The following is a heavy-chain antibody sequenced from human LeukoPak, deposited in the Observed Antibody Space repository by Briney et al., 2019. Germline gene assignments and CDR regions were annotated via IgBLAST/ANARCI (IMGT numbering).Heavy chain of an antibody. D-gene: IGHD3-22*01. CDR1: GGSISSYY. V-gene: IGHV4-59*12. J-gene: IGHJ4*02. Sequence: PSETLSLTCTVSGGSISSYYWSWIRQPPGKGLEWIGYIYYSGSTNYNPSLKSRVTISVDTSKNQFSLKLSSVTAADTAVYYCAREAGDYYDSSGYFSPPIFDYWGQGTLVTVSS. CDR2: IYYSGST. CDR3: AREAGDYYDSSGYFSPPIFDY.